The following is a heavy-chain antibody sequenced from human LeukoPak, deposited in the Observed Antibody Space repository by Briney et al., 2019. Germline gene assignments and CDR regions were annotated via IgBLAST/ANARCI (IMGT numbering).Heavy chain of an antibody. Sequence: ASVKVSCKASGYTFTSYGISWVRQAPGQGLEWMGWISAYNGNTNYAQKLQGRVTMTTDTSTSTAYMELRSLRSDDAAVYYCARDKSLGWEPGGNWFDPWGQGTLVTVSS. V-gene: IGHV1-18*01. CDR3: ARDKSLGWEPGGNWFDP. D-gene: IGHD1-26*01. CDR1: GYTFTSYG. CDR2: ISAYNGNT. J-gene: IGHJ5*02.